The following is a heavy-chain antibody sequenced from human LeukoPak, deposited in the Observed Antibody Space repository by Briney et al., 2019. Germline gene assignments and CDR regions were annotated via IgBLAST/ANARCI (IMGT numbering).Heavy chain of an antibody. CDR1: GLTFSGYD. Sequence: PGGSLRLSCAASGLTFSGYDIHWVRQAPGKGLEWVAVISYDGSNTYYADSVKGRFTISRDNSKNTLYLQMTSLRAEDTAVYYCAKDFWSATYYFDYWGQGTLVTVSS. D-gene: IGHD3-3*01. CDR2: ISYDGSNT. CDR3: AKDFWSATYYFDY. V-gene: IGHV3-30*18. J-gene: IGHJ4*02.